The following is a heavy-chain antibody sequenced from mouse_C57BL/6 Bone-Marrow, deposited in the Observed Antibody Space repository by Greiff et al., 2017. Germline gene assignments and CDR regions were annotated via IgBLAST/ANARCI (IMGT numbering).Heavy chain of an antibody. Sequence: VQLQQSGPELVKPGASVKISCKASGYAFSSSGMNWVKQRPGKGLEWIGRIYPGDGDTNYNGKFKGKATLTADKSSSTAYMQLSSLTSEDSAVYFCAIEIYYGNYWFAYWGQGTLVTVSA. CDR3: AIEIYYGNYWFAY. D-gene: IGHD2-1*01. J-gene: IGHJ3*01. CDR1: GYAFSSSG. CDR2: IYPGDGDT. V-gene: IGHV1-82*01.